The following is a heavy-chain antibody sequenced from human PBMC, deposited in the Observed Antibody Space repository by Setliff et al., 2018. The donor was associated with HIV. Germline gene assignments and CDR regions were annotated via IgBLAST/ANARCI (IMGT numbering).Heavy chain of an antibody. J-gene: IGHJ5*02. D-gene: IGHD3-3*01. CDR3: ARQEDNFWSGYPNWFDP. CDR2: IYLSGNT. CDR1: GGSISSSTAY. V-gene: IGHV4-39*07. Sequence: PSETLSLTFTVSGGSISSSTAYWGWIRQPPGKGLEWIGSIYLSGNTYYNPSLKSRVTISLDTSKNQFSLWLNSVTAADTAVYYCARQEDNFWSGYPNWFDPWGQGTLVTVSS.